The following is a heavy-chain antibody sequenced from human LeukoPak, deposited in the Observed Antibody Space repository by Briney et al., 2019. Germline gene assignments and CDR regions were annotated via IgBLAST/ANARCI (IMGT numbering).Heavy chain of an antibody. V-gene: IGHV4-61*02. Sequence: SQTLSLTCTVSGGSISSGSYYWSWIRQPAGKGLEWIGRIYTSGSTNYNPSLKSRVTISVDTSKNQFSLKLSSVTAADTAVYYCAGAKKWGQGTLVTVSS. CDR1: GGSISSGSYY. CDR2: IYTSGST. J-gene: IGHJ4*02. CDR3: AGAKK.